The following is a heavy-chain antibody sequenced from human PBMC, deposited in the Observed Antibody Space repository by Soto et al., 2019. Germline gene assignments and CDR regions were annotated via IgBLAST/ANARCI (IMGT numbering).Heavy chain of an antibody. CDR1: GFTFSSYG. D-gene: IGHD3-9*01. CDR2: IWFDGSNK. Sequence: QVQLVESGGGVVQPGRSLRLSCAASGFTFSSYGMHWVRQAPGKGLEWVAVIWFDGSNKYYADSVKGRFTISRDNSNNTLYLQMNSLRDGDTAVYYCARQHRDILTGLRWNGMDVWGQGTTVTVSS. J-gene: IGHJ6*02. V-gene: IGHV3-33*01. CDR3: ARQHRDILTGLRWNGMDV.